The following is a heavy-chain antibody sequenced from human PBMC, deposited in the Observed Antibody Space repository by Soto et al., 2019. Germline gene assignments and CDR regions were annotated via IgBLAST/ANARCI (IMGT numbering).Heavy chain of an antibody. V-gene: IGHV1-18*01. J-gene: IGHJ5*02. CDR2: ISAYNGNT. CDR3: ARDRFGYDPSGNWFDP. D-gene: IGHD3-10*01. Sequence: QVQPVQSGAEVKKPGASVKVSCKASGYTFTSYGISWVRQAPGQGLEWMGWISAYNGNTNYAQKLQGRVTMTTDTSTSTAYMELRSLRSDDTAVYYCARDRFGYDPSGNWFDPWGQGTLVTVSS. CDR1: GYTFTSYG.